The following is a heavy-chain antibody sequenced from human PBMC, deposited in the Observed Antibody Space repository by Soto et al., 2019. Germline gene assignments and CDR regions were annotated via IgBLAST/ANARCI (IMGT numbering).Heavy chain of an antibody. D-gene: IGHD3-3*01. CDR3: ARVGALRFSDV. J-gene: IGHJ6*02. CDR2: ISYDGSNK. Sequence: QVQLVESGGGVVQPGRSLRLSCAASGFTFSSYAMHWVRQAPGKGLEWVAVISYDGSNKYYADSVKGRFTISRGNSKNTLYLQMNSLRAEDTAVYYCARVGALRFSDVWGQGTTVTVSS. V-gene: IGHV3-30-3*01. CDR1: GFTFSSYA.